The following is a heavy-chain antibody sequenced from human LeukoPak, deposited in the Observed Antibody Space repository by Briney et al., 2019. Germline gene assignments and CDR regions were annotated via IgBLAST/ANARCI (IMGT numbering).Heavy chain of an antibody. CDR1: GFTFDDYA. D-gene: IGHD3-10*01. J-gene: IGHJ4*02. CDR3: AKERKYGSGSYRLYYFDY. V-gene: IGHV3-9*01. CDR2: ISWNSGSI. Sequence: GGSLRLSCAASGFTFDDYAMHWVRQAPGKGLEWVSGISWNSGSIGYADSVKGRFTISRDNAKNSLYLQMNSLRAEDTALYYCAKERKYGSGSYRLYYFDYWGQGTLVTVSS.